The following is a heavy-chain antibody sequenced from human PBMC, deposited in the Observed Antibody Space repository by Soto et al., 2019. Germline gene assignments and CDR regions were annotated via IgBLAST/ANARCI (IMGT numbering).Heavy chain of an antibody. D-gene: IGHD3-22*01. CDR2: ISRSSSTI. V-gene: IGHV3-48*02. J-gene: IGHJ6*02. CDR1: GFTFSSYS. Sequence: RGPLRLSCAASGFTFSSYSMNWVRQAPGKGLEWVSYISRSSSTIYYADSVKGRFTISGDNAKNSLYLQMDSLRDEDTAVYYCARDGSGYRDVHYYYGMDVWDQGATVTVPS. CDR3: ARDGSGYRDVHYYYGMDV.